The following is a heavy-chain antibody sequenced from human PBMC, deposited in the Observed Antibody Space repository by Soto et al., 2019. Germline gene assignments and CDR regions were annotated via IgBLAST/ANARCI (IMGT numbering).Heavy chain of an antibody. Sequence: EVQLLESGGGLVQPGGSLRLSCAASGFTFSSYAMSWVRQAPGRGLEWVSGISGSGGSTNYADSVKGRFTISRDNSKNTLFLQADSLRAEDTAVYYCAKGGVGSTSNAFDIWGQGTMVTVSS. CDR2: ISGSGGST. D-gene: IGHD1-26*01. J-gene: IGHJ3*02. CDR1: GFTFSSYA. V-gene: IGHV3-23*01. CDR3: AKGGVGSTSNAFDI.